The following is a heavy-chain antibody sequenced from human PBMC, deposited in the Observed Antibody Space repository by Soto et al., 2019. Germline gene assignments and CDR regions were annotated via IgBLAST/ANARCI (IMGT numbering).Heavy chain of an antibody. CDR3: ARDGAFGGVIVWYYFDY. D-gene: IGHD3-16*02. J-gene: IGHJ4*02. CDR1: GFTFSSYS. Sequence: PGGSLRLSCAASGFTFSSYSMSWVRQAPGKGLEWVAANSDGGSNKYYADSVKGRFTISRDNSKNTLYLQMNSLRAEDTAVYYCARDGAFGGVIVWYYFDYWGQGTLVTVSS. CDR2: NSDGGSNK. V-gene: IGHV3-23*01.